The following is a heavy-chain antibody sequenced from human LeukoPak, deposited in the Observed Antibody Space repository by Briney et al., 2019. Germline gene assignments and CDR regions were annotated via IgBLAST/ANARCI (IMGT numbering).Heavy chain of an antibody. CDR2: IIPILGIA. J-gene: IGHJ5*02. Sequence: ASVKVSCKASGGTFSSYTISWVRQAPGQGLEWMGRIIPILGIANYAQKFQGRVTITADKSMSTAYMELSSLRSEDTAVYYCARSHSRAVPAANPLWGWFDPWGQGTLVTVSS. CDR1: GGTFSSYT. D-gene: IGHD2-2*01. CDR3: ARSHSRAVPAANPLWGWFDP. V-gene: IGHV1-69*02.